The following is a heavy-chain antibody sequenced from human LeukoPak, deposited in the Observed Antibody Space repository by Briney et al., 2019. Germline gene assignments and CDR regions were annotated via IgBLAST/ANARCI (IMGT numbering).Heavy chain of an antibody. Sequence: GESLQISCKGSGSRFTSYWIGWVRPMPGKGLEWMGIIYPGDSDTRYSPSFQGQVTISADKSISTAYLQWSSLKASDTAMYYCARRVLYSSSWYPDNWFDPWGQGTLVTVSS. D-gene: IGHD6-13*01. V-gene: IGHV5-51*01. CDR2: IYPGDSDT. CDR1: GSRFTSYW. J-gene: IGHJ5*02. CDR3: ARRVLYSSSWYPDNWFDP.